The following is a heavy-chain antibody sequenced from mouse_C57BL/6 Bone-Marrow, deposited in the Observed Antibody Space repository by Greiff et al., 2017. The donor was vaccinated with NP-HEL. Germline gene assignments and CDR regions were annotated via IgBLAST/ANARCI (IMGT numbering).Heavy chain of an antibody. CDR3: VREEVTTWKAFYYYAMDY. Sequence: EVKLVESGGGLVQPKGSLKLSCAASGFTFNTYAMHWVRQAPGKGLEWVARIRSKSSNYATYYADSVKDRFTISRDDSQSMLYLQMNNLKTEDTAMYYCVREEVTTWKAFYYYAMDYWGQGTSVTVSS. CDR2: IRSKSSNYAT. D-gene: IGHD2-1*01. V-gene: IGHV10-3*01. CDR1: GFTFNTYA. J-gene: IGHJ4*01.